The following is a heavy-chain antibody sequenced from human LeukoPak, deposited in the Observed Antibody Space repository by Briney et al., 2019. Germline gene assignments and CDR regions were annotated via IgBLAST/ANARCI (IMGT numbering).Heavy chain of an antibody. J-gene: IGHJ4*02. D-gene: IGHD1-14*01. Sequence: GSLRLSCAVSGFTFSSYAMSWVRQAPGKGLEWVSAIGGSDGITYYADSVRGRFTISRDNSKNTLYLQMNSLRAEDTAVYYCARDRTDTNYFDYWGQGTLVTVSS. CDR1: GFTFSSYA. CDR3: ARDRTDTNYFDY. CDR2: IGGSDGIT. V-gene: IGHV3-23*01.